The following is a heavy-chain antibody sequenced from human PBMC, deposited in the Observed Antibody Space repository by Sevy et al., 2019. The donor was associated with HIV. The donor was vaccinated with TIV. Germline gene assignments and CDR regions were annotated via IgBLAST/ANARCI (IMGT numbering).Heavy chain of an antibody. V-gene: IGHV3-9*01. CDR2: ISWNSGSI. CDR3: AKSTPNYYDSSGYYYTYFDY. Sequence: GGSLRLSCAASGFTFDDYAMHWVRQAPGKGLEWVSGISWNSGSIGYADSVKGRLTISRDNAKNSLYLQMNSLRAEDTALYYCAKSTPNYYDSSGYYYTYFDYWGQGTLVTVSS. CDR1: GFTFDDYA. J-gene: IGHJ4*02. D-gene: IGHD3-22*01.